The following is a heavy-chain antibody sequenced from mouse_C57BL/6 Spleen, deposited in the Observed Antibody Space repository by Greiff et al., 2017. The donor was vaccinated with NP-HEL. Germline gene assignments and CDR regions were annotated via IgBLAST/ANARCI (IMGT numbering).Heavy chain of an antibody. Sequence: QVHVKQSGAELARPGASVKLSCKASGYTFTSYGISWVKQRTGQGLEWIGEIYPRSGNTYYNEKFKGKATLTADKSSSTAYMQLRSLTSEDAAVYFCARELGLARYFDVWGTGTTVTVSS. CDR2: IYPRSGNT. J-gene: IGHJ1*03. D-gene: IGHD4-1*01. CDR3: ARELGLARYFDV. V-gene: IGHV1-81*01. CDR1: GYTFTSYG.